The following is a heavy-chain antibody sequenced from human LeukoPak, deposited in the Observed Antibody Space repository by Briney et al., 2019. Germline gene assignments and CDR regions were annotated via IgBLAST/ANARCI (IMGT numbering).Heavy chain of an antibody. Sequence: GGSLRLSCAASGFTFSSSSMNWVRQAPGKGLEWVSYISSSGNTVYYADSVKGRFTISRDNSKNTLYLQMNSLRAEDTAVYYCAKDDEDIVVVVAATFDYWGQGTLVTVSS. D-gene: IGHD2-15*01. CDR2: ISSSGNTV. V-gene: IGHV3-48*01. CDR3: AKDDEDIVVVVAATFDY. CDR1: GFTFSSSS. J-gene: IGHJ4*02.